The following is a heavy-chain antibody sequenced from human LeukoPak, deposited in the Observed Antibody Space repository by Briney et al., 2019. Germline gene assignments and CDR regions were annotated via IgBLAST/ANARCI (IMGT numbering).Heavy chain of an antibody. D-gene: IGHD6-19*01. CDR2: MNPNSGNT. J-gene: IGHJ4*02. Sequence: GASVKVSCKASGYTFTSYEINWVRRAKGQGLEWRGWMNPNSGNTGYAQKFQGRVTMTRNTSISTAYMELSSLRSEDTAVYYCARGEKSGYSSGWYFWYWGQGTLVTVSS. V-gene: IGHV1-8*01. CDR1: GYTFTSYE. CDR3: ARGEKSGYSSGWYFWY.